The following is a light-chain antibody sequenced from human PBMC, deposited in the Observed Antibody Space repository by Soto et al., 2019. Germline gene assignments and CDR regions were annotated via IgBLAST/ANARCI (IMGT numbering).Light chain of an antibody. Sequence: QSALTQPRSVSGSRGQSVTISCTGTSSDVGGYNSVSWYQQHPGKGPKFLIYDVSKRPSGVPDRFSGSKSGNTASLTISGLQAEDEADYYCCSYAGSYTVVFGGGTKVTV. J-gene: IGLJ2*01. CDR2: DVS. CDR3: CSYAGSYTVV. CDR1: SSDVGGYNS. V-gene: IGLV2-11*01.